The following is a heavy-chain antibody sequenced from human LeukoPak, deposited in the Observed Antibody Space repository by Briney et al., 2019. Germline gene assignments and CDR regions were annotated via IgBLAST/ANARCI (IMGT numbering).Heavy chain of an antibody. V-gene: IGHV3-21*01. CDR1: GFTFSSYS. CDR3: AREWYPLLYDAFDI. J-gene: IGHJ3*02. CDR2: ISSSSSYI. D-gene: IGHD2-2*02. Sequence: GGSLRLSCAASGFTFSSYSMNWVRQAPGKGLEWVSSISSSSSYIYYADSVKGRFTISRDNAKNSLYLQMNSLRAEDTAVYYCAREWYPLLYDAFDIWGQETRDTVSS.